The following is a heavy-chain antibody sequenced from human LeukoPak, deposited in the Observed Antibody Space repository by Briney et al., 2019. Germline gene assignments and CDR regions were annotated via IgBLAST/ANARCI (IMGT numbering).Heavy chain of an antibody. CDR1: GSTVSTNY. CDR2: IYSDGTT. J-gene: IGHJ6*02. Sequence: TGGSLRLSCAASGSTVSTNYMSWVRQAPGKGLEWVSVIYSDGTTFYPDSVKGRFSISRDNLKNTLLLQMDSLRAEDTAVYYCARHQLTTITTYAMDVWGQGTTVTVSS. D-gene: IGHD4-11*01. CDR3: ARHQLTTITTYAMDV. V-gene: IGHV3-66*04.